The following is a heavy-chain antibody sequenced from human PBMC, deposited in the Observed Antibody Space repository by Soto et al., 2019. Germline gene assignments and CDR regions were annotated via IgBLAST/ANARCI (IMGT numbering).Heavy chain of an antibody. Sequence: GGSLRVSCAAYGFTFNSAWMSWGRQAPGKGLEWVGRLKGKSVGGTTDYAAPVTGRFTISSDDSKNTLYLQMNSLKIEDTAVYYCTTEFGYSRGQNDNWGQGTLVTVSS. J-gene: IGHJ4*02. D-gene: IGHD3-22*01. CDR3: TTEFGYSRGQNDN. CDR2: LKGKSVGGTT. V-gene: IGHV3-15*07. CDR1: GFTFNSAW.